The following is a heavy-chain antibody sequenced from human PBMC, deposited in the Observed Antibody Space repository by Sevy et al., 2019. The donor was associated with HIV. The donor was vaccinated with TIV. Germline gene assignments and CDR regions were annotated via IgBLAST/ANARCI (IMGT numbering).Heavy chain of an antibody. D-gene: IGHD3-3*01. CDR1: VFTFEDYG. CDR2: INWNGGST. V-gene: IGHV3-20*04. CDR3: ARDPPSYYDYRTGYHDF. J-gene: IGHJ4*01. Sequence: GGSLRLSCAASVFTFEDYGMSWVRQVPGKGPEWVSGINWNGGSTSYADSVKGRFTISRDNAKKSLYLQMKGLRAEDTALYYCARDPPSYYDYRTGYHDFWGQGTRVTVSS.